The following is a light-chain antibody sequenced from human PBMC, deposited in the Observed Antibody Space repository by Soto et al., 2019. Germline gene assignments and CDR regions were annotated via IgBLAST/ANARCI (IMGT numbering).Light chain of an antibody. CDR2: DSS. Sequence: DIQMTQSPSSLSASIGDRVTITCQASQNITTSLSWYQQKPGQAPKILLFDSSNLETGVPSRFSGSGSRTDFTFTISSLQPEDIATYYCQQYDNLPRTFGQGTKVDIK. CDR1: QNITTS. CDR3: QQYDNLPRT. V-gene: IGKV1-33*01. J-gene: IGKJ1*01.